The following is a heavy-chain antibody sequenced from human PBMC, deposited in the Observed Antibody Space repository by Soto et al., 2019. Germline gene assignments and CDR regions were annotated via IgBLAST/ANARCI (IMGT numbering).Heavy chain of an antibody. J-gene: IGHJ3*02. D-gene: IGHD6-19*01. CDR2: ISWNSGTI. V-gene: IGHV3-9*01. CDR1: GFTFDDYA. Sequence: GGSLRLSCEASGFTFDDYAMHWVRQVPGKGLEWVSGISWNSGTIGYADSVKGRFTISRDNAKKSLYLQMNSLRPEDTAIYHCTKVSYDARAVAGTFGVFDIWGQGTVVTVSS. CDR3: TKVSYDARAVAGTFGVFDI.